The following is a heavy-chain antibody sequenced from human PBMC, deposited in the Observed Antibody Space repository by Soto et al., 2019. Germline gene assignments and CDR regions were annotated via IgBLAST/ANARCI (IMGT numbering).Heavy chain of an antibody. Sequence: QVQLQESGPGLVKPSETLSLTCTVSGGSISSYYWSWIRQPPGKGLEWIGYIYYSGSTNYNPSLTSRVTIPVDTSKNQFSLKLSSVTAADTTVYYCAKNYGNAFDIWGQGPMVTVSS. J-gene: IGHJ3*02. V-gene: IGHV4-59*01. D-gene: IGHD3-10*01. CDR2: IYYSGST. CDR3: AKNYGNAFDI. CDR1: GGSISSYY.